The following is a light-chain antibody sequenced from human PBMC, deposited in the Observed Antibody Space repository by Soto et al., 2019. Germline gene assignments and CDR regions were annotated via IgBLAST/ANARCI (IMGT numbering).Light chain of an antibody. CDR2: EVS. CDR3: SSYTSSSTLDWV. Sequence: QAVVTQPASVSGSPGQSITISCTGTSSDVGGYNYVSWYQQHPGKAPKLMIYEVSNRPSGVSNRFSGSKSGNTASLTISGLQAEDEADYYCSSYTSSSTLDWVFGGGTKLIVL. CDR1: SSDVGGYNY. V-gene: IGLV2-14*01. J-gene: IGLJ3*02.